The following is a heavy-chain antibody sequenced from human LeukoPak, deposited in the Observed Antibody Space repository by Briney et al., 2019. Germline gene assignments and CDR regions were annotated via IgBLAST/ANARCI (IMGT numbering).Heavy chain of an antibody. CDR3: ARDRGYHYGMDV. Sequence: PGGSLRLSCAASGFTFSSYSMNWVRQAPGKGLEWVSHITASGTAMFYADSVKGRFTISRDNAKNSLYLQMNSLRAEDTAVYYCARDRGYHYGMDVWGQGTTVTVSS. CDR2: ITASGTAM. D-gene: IGHD3-10*01. V-gene: IGHV3-48*01. CDR1: GFTFSSYS. J-gene: IGHJ6*02.